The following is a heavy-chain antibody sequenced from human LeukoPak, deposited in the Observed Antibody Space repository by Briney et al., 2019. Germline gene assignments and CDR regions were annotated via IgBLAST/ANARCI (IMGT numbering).Heavy chain of an antibody. CDR1: GYTFTGYY. D-gene: IGHD6-19*01. CDR2: INPNSGGT. CDR3: ARQHTEVAGGYTFDY. J-gene: IGHJ4*02. V-gene: IGHV1-2*02. Sequence: GASVKVSCKASGYTFTGYYMHWVRQAPGQGLEWMGWINPNSGGTNYAQKFQGRVTMTRDTSISTAYMELSRLRSDDTAVYYCARQHTEVAGGYTFDYWGQGTLVTVSS.